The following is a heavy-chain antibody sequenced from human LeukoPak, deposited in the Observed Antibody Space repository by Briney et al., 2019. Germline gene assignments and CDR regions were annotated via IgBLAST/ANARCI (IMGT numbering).Heavy chain of an antibody. CDR1: GYTFTSYD. V-gene: IGHV1-8*01. D-gene: IGHD3-10*01. J-gene: IGHJ5*02. CDR3: ARVPLLLWSGEPQNFNWFDP. CDR2: MNPNSGTT. Sequence: ASVKVSCKASGYTFTSYDINWVRQATGQGLEWMGWMNPNSGTTGYAQKFQGRVPVTRNTSISTAYMELSSLRSEDTAVYYCARVPLLLWSGEPQNFNWFDPWGQGTLVTVSS.